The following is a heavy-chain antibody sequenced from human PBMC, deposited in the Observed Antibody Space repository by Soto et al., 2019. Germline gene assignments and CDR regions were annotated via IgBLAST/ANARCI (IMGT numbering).Heavy chain of an antibody. CDR3: ARADNEQFFDY. CDR1: GFTFTNHY. Sequence: ASVKVSCQASGFTFTNHYMHWVRQAPGQGLDWMGIINPSGDSTTYAQKFQGRVTMTRDTSTSTVYMELSSLSFEDTAVYYCARADNEQFFDYWGQGTPVTVSS. V-gene: IGHV1-46*01. J-gene: IGHJ4*02. D-gene: IGHD1-1*01. CDR2: INPSGDST.